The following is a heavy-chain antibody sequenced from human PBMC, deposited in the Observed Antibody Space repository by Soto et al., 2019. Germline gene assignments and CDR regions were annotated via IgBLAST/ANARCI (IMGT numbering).Heavy chain of an antibody. J-gene: IGHJ4*02. D-gene: IGHD2-2*02. CDR3: ANAAGYCSSTSCYNVEF. V-gene: IGHV3-23*01. CDR1: GLTFSSYA. Sequence: EVQLLESGGGLVQPGGSLRLSCAASGLTFSSYAMRWVRQAPGKGLEWVPGISGSGGRTNYADSVKGRFTISRDNSKINLYLRKNRLRAEDTSVYYCANAAGYCSSTSCYNVEFWGQGSLVTVSS. CDR2: ISGSGGRT.